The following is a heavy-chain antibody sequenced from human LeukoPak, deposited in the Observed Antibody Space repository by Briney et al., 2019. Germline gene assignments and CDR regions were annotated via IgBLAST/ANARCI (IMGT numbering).Heavy chain of an antibody. J-gene: IGHJ6*03. CDR1: GGSIRSYY. D-gene: IGHD3-10*01. CDR3: AREGTDQYYYYYMDV. Sequence: SETLSLTCTVSGGSIRSYYWSWIRQPPGKGLEWIGYIYYSGSTNYNPPLKSRVTISVDTSKNQFSLKLSSVTAADTAVYYCAREGTDQYYYYYMDVWGKGTTVTVSS. V-gene: IGHV4-59*01. CDR2: IYYSGST.